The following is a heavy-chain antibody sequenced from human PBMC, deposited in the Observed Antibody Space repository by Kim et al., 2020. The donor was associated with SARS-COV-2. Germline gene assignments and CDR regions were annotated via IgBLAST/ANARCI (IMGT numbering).Heavy chain of an antibody. CDR3: ARVGPMVRGVINHYYGMDV. J-gene: IGHJ6*02. CDR1: GGSISSYY. Sequence: SETLSLTCTVSGGSISSYYWSWIRQPPGKGLEWIGYIYYSGSTNYNPSLKSRVTISVDTSKNQFSLKLSSVTAADTAVYYCARVGPMVRGVINHYYGMDVWGQGTTVTVSS. V-gene: IGHV4-59*01. D-gene: IGHD3-10*01. CDR2: IYYSGST.